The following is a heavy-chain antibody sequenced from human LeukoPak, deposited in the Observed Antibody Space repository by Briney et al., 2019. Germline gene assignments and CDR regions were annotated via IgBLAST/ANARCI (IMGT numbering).Heavy chain of an antibody. V-gene: IGHV4-31*03. J-gene: IGHJ6*02. Sequence: SETLSLTCTVPGGSIGSGGYFWTWIRQHPEKGLEWSGYIYYTGSTYYNPPLKSRVAISMDASKNQFSLRLSSVTAADTAVYSCTRAGPHYGSGTDYSFYGMDVWGQGTTVTVSS. CDR2: IYYTGST. CDR3: TRAGPHYGSGTDYSFYGMDV. D-gene: IGHD3-10*01. CDR1: GGSIGSGGYF.